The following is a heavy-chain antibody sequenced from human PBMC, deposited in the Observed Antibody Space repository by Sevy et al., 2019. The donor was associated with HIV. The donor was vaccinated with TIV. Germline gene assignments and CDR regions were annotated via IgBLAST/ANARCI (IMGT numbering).Heavy chain of an antibody. CDR1: GFAFSNYYA. Sequence: GGSLRLSCAASGFAFSNYYAMHWVRQAPGKGLEWVALISYDGSDTYYADSVKGRFTVSRDNFKNTLFLQMNSLRGEDTAVYYCALERLSSNVAEYFQNWGQGTLVTVSS. V-gene: IGHV3-30-3*01. D-gene: IGHD1-1*01. J-gene: IGHJ1*01. CDR3: ALERLSSNVAEYFQN. CDR2: ISYDGSDT.